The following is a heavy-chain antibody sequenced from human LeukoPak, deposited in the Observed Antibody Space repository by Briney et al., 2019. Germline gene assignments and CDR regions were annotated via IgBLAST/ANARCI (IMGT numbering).Heavy chain of an antibody. CDR2: IYHSGST. V-gene: IGHV4-39*07. D-gene: IGHD6-19*01. Sequence: SETLSLTCTVSGGSISSSSYYWGWIRQPPGKGLEWIGSIYHSGSTYYNPSLKSRVTISVDTSKNQFSLKLSSVTAADTAVYYCARDRSAPYSSGWNDYFDYWGQGTLVTVSS. CDR3: ARDRSAPYSSGWNDYFDY. CDR1: GGSISSSSYY. J-gene: IGHJ4*02.